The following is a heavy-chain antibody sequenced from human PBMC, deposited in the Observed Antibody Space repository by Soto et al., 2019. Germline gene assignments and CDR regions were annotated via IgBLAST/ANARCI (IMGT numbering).Heavy chain of an antibody. CDR3: TTARVAVSLGAFDI. CDR1: GFTFSNAW. CDR2: IKSKTDGGTT. V-gene: IGHV3-15*01. J-gene: IGHJ3*02. Sequence: GGSLRLSCAASGFTFSNAWMSWVRQAPGKGLERVGRIKSKTDGGTTDYAAPVKGRFTISRDDSKNTLYLQMNSLKTEDTAVYYCTTARVAVSLGAFDIWGQGTMVTVSS. D-gene: IGHD6-6*01.